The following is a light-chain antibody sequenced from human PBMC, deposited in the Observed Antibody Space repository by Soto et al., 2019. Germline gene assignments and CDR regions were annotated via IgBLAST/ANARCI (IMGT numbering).Light chain of an antibody. V-gene: IGKV3-11*01. CDR1: QSVSRF. Sequence: EIVLTQSPTTLSLSPGEGATLSCRASQSVSRFLAWFQQKPGQAPRILIYDASNRATGIPARFSGSGYVTDFTLTISSLEPEDFAVYYCKQRSNWPLPFGLGTKVDMK. J-gene: IGKJ3*01. CDR2: DAS. CDR3: KQRSNWPLP.